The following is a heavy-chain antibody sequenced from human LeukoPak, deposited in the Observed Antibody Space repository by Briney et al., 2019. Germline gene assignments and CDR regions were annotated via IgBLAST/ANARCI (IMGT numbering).Heavy chain of an antibody. CDR2: IYPGDSDT. D-gene: IGHD3-22*01. V-gene: IGHV5-51*01. J-gene: IGHJ4*02. Sequence: GESLKISCKASDYRFTRVWIAWVRQMPGKGLEWMGMIYPGDSDTRYSPSFQGQVTISADESISTAYLQWSSLKASDTAMYYCARPFDSNGRLDYWGQGTLVTVSS. CDR1: DYRFTRVW. CDR3: ARPFDSNGRLDY.